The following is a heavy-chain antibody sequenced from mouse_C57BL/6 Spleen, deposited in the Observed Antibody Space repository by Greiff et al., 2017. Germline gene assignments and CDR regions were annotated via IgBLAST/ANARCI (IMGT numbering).Heavy chain of an antibody. V-gene: IGHV1-22*01. CDR1: GYTFTDYN. CDR2: INPNNGGT. D-gene: IGHD4-1*01. CDR3: AIELGGGPYAMDY. Sequence: SGPELVKPGASVKMSCKASGYTFTDYNMHWVKQSHGKSLEWIGYINPNNGGTSYNQKFKGKATLTVNKSSSTAYMELRSLSSEDSAVYYCAIELGGGPYAMDYWGQGTSVTVSS. J-gene: IGHJ4*01.